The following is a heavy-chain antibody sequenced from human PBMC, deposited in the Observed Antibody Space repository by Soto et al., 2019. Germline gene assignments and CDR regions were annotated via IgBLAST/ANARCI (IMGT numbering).Heavy chain of an antibody. CDR1: GGTFSSYA. V-gene: IGHV1-69*01. CDR3: ARVLPGPFREIVAFDI. J-gene: IGHJ3*02. D-gene: IGHD5-12*01. CDR2: IIPIFGTA. Sequence: QVQLVQSGAEVKKPGSSVKVSCKASGGTFSSYAISCVRQAPGQGLEWMGGIIPIFGTANYAQKFQGRVTITADESTSTSYMVLSSLISEDTALFYCARVLPGPFREIVAFDIWCQGTMVTVSS.